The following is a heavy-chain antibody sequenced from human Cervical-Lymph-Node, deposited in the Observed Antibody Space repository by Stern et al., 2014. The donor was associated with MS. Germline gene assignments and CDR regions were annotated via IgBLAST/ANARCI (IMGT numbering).Heavy chain of an antibody. V-gene: IGHV3-21*01. J-gene: IGHJ4*02. Sequence: EVQLEESGGGLVKPGGSLRLSCAASGFTFSSYSMNWVRQAPGKGLEWVSSISSSSSYIYYADSVKGRFTISRDNAKNSLYLQMNSLGAEDTAVYYCAREGTAIVLADYWGQGTLVTVSS. D-gene: IGHD5-18*01. CDR1: GFTFSSYS. CDR3: AREGTAIVLADY. CDR2: ISSSSSYI.